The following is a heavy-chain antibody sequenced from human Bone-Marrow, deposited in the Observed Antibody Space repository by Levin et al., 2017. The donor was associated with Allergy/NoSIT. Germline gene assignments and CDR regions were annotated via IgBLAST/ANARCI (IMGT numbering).Heavy chain of an antibody. D-gene: IGHD2-8*01. V-gene: IGHV3-7*01. Sequence: HAGGSLRLSCAVSGFTFTNFWMSWVRQAPGKGLEWVANINHDGSEKFYLDSVKGRFTISRDNARNSLSLQMNSLRAEDTAFYFCARDRGKYCPNGSCYSGSWFDPWGQGTLVTVSS. CDR1: GFTFTNFW. CDR2: INHDGSEK. J-gene: IGHJ5*02. CDR3: ARDRGKYCPNGSCYSGSWFDP.